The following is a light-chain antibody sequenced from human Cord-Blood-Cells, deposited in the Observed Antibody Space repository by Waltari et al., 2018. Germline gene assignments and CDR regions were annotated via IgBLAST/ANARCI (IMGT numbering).Light chain of an antibody. V-gene: IGKV3-11*01. CDR2: DAS. CDR1: QSVSSY. J-gene: IGKJ1*01. Sequence: EIVLTQSPATLSLSPGERATLSCRASQSVSSYLAWYQQKPGQAPRLLIYDASNRATGIPARFSGGGSETDFTHTINSLAPADFAVYYCQHRSYWPPWTFGQGTKVEIK. CDR3: QHRSYWPPWT.